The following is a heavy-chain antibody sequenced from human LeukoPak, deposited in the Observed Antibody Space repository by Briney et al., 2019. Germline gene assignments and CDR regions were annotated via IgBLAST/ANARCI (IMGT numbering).Heavy chain of an antibody. Sequence: PGRSLRLSCAASGFTFSSYGMHWVRQAPGKGLEWVAVISYDGSNKYYADSVKGRFTISRDNSKNTLYLQMNSLRAEDTAVYYCAKSSGSYDSYYYYGMDVWGQGTTVTVSS. CDR2: ISYDGSNK. J-gene: IGHJ6*02. CDR3: AKSSGSYDSYYYYGMDV. D-gene: IGHD1-26*01. V-gene: IGHV3-30*18. CDR1: GFTFSSYG.